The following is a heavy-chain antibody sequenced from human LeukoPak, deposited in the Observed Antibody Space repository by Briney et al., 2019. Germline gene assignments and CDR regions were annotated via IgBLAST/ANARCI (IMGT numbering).Heavy chain of an antibody. V-gene: IGHV3-7*01. CDR1: GFSFSSYW. Sequence: PGGSLRLSCAASGFSFSSYWMSWVRQAPGKGLEWVANIKPDGSEKYCVGSVKGRFTISRDNAKNSLYLQMNSLRAEDTAVYYCARGDFDDYGDYVDAFEFWGQGTMVTVS. J-gene: IGHJ3*01. CDR3: ARGDFDDYGDYVDAFEF. CDR2: IKPDGSEK. D-gene: IGHD4-17*01.